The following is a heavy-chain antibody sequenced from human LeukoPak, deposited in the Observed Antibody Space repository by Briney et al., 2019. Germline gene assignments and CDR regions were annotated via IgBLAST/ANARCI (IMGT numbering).Heavy chain of an antibody. CDR3: ARDRLPGIAARLVDY. CDR2: IYYTGTT. Sequence: SEALSLTCSVSGGSISAYYWSWIRQPPGKGLEWIGYIYYTGTTNYNPSLRSRVTISVDTSRNQFSLRLSSVTAADTAVYYCARDRLPGIAARLVDYWGQGTLVTVSS. J-gene: IGHJ4*02. D-gene: IGHD6-13*01. CDR1: GGSISAYY. V-gene: IGHV4-59*01.